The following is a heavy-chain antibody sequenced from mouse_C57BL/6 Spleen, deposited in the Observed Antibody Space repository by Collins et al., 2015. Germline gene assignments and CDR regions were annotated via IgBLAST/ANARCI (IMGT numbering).Heavy chain of an antibody. J-gene: IGHJ3*01. CDR1: GYTFTDYY. CDR2: INPNNGGT. D-gene: IGHD3-2*02. Sequence: EVQLQQSGPELVKPGASVKISCKASGYTFTDYYMNWVKQSHGKSLEWIGDINPNNGGTSYNQKFKGKATLTVDKSSSTAYMELRSLTSEDSAVYYCARSLRLRFAYWGQGTLVTVSA. V-gene: IGHV1-26*01. CDR3: ARSLRLRFAY.